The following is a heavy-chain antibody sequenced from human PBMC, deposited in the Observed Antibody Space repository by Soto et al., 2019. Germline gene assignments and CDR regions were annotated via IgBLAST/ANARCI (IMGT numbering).Heavy chain of an antibody. CDR3: AKDVRFLEWLLIYYYYYMDV. V-gene: IGHV3-23*01. J-gene: IGHJ6*03. CDR1: GFTFSSYA. Sequence: GGSLRLSCAASGFTFSSYAMSWVRQAPGKGLELVSAISGSGGSTYYADSVKGRFTISRDNSKNTLYLQMNSLRAEDTAVYYCAKDVRFLEWLLIYYYYYMDVWGKGTTVTVSS. D-gene: IGHD3-3*01. CDR2: ISGSGGST.